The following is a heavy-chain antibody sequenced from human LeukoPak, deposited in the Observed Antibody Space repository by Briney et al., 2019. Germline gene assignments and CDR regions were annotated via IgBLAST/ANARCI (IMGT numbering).Heavy chain of an antibody. D-gene: IGHD2-2*02. J-gene: IGHJ6*03. CDR3: AKDRSLGYCSSSSCYRNFMDG. CDR1: GFTFSSYG. V-gene: IGHV3-33*06. Sequence: PGRSLRLSCAASGFTFSSYGMHWVRQAPGKGLEWVAVIWNDGSNKYYADSVKGRFTISRDNSKNTLYLQMNSLRAEDTAVYYCAKDRSLGYCSSSSCYRNFMDGGGKGTTVTVSS. CDR2: IWNDGSNK.